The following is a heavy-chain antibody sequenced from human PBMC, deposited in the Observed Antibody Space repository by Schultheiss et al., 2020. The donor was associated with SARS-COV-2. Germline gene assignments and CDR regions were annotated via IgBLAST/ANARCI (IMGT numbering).Heavy chain of an antibody. V-gene: IGHV3-74*01. CDR2: INSDGSLT. Sequence: GGSLRLSCEASGFTLSGYWMHWVRQAPGKGLMWVSRINSDGSLTEHADSVKGRFTISRDNAKNSLYLQMNSLRAEDTAVYYCAGLQGVVAATWEYYGMDVWGQGTTVTVSS. CDR3: AGLQGVVAATWEYYGMDV. D-gene: IGHD2-15*01. CDR1: GFTLSGYW. J-gene: IGHJ6*02.